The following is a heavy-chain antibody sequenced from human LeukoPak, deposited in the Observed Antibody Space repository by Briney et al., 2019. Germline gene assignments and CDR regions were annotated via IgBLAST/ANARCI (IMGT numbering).Heavy chain of an antibody. CDR1: GFTFSSNW. CDR3: AKDTDSPDDY. J-gene: IGHJ4*02. CDR2: IKQEGSEK. Sequence: GGSLRLSCAAFGFTFSSNWMSRVRQSPGKGLEWVANIKQEGSEKYYVDSVKGRFTISRDNAKNSLYLQMNSLRAEDTAVYYCAKDTDSPDDYWGQGTLVTVSS. D-gene: IGHD5-18*01. V-gene: IGHV3-7*01.